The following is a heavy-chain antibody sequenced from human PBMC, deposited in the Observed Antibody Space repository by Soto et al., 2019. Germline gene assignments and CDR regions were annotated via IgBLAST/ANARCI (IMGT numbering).Heavy chain of an antibody. CDR1: GYTFTSYD. CDR3: ARGRPDYGDY. CDR2: MNPNSGNT. V-gene: IGHV1-8*01. Sequence: QVQLVQSGAEVKKPGASVKVSCKASGYTFTSYDINWVRQATGQGLEWMGWMNPNSGNTGYAQKFQGRVTMTRNTXXXTAXXXXXXXRXXDTAXYYCARGRPDYGDYWGQGTLVTVSS. J-gene: IGHJ4*02.